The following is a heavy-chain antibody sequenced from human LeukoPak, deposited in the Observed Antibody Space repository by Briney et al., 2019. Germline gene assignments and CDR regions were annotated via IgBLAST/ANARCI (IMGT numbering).Heavy chain of an antibody. CDR1: GFSFSNVW. Sequence: PGGSLRLSCAASGFSFSNVWMSWVRQAPGKGLEWVGRIKSKSDGGKTDYAAPVKGRFTISRDDSKNTLSLQINSLKTEDTAVYYCTTFTCGRTTYYSEYWGQGTLVTVSS. J-gene: IGHJ4*02. CDR3: TTFTCGRTTYYSEY. V-gene: IGHV3-15*01. D-gene: IGHD2-2*02. CDR2: IKSKSDGGKT.